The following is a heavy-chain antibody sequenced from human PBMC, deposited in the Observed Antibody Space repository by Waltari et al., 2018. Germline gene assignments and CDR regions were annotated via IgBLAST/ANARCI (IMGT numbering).Heavy chain of an antibody. CDR1: GYSFTSYW. V-gene: IGHV5-51*01. J-gene: IGHJ4*02. D-gene: IGHD3-9*01. CDR3: ARPTYDILTGYVFDY. CDR2: IYPGDSDT. Sequence: EVQLVQSGAEVKKPGESLKISCKGSGYSFTSYWIGWVRQMPGKGLEWMGIIYPGDSDTRYSPSFQGQVTISADNSISTAYLQWSSLKASDTAMYYCARPTYDILTGYVFDYWGQGTLVTVSS.